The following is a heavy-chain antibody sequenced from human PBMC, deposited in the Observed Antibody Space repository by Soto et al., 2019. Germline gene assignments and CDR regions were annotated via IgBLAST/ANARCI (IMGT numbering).Heavy chain of an antibody. Sequence: QVQLQESGPGLVKPSETLTLTCTVSGGSMSRYYWSWIRQPPGKGLEWIGYIYYSGHTNSNPSLKXRFTXSXYTSKNQFSLKLSSVTAADTAVYYCARGIATTEMDVWGQGTTVTVSS. V-gene: IGHV4-59*01. D-gene: IGHD6-13*01. CDR3: ARGIATTEMDV. J-gene: IGHJ6*02. CDR1: GGSMSRYY. CDR2: IYYSGHT.